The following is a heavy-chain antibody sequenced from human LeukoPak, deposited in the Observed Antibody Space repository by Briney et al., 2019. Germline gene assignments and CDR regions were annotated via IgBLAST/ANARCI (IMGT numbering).Heavy chain of an antibody. D-gene: IGHD6-13*01. Sequence: PGGSLRLSCAASGFTFSSYAMHWVRQAPGKGLEWVAFISYDGSNKYYADSVKGRFTISRDNYKSTLYLQMNSLRAEDTAVYYCARAAGKQQLVVGNWFDPWGQGTLVTVSS. CDR1: GFTFSSYA. V-gene: IGHV3-30*04. CDR3: ARAAGKQQLVVGNWFDP. J-gene: IGHJ5*02. CDR2: ISYDGSNK.